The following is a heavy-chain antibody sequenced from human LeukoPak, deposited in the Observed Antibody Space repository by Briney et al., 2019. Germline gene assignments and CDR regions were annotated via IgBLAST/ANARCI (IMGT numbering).Heavy chain of an antibody. CDR3: TRLRGSSGSWCPALNGMDV. Sequence: PGGSLKLSCAASGFTFSGSAMHWVRQASGKGLEWLGRIRSKANNYATAYAASVKGRFTLYREDSKNMAYLQMNSLKTEDTAGYYCTRLRGSSGSWCPALNGMDVWGPGTTVTVSS. J-gene: IGHJ6*02. D-gene: IGHD5-12*01. V-gene: IGHV3-73*01. CDR1: GFTFSGSA. CDR2: IRSKANNYAT.